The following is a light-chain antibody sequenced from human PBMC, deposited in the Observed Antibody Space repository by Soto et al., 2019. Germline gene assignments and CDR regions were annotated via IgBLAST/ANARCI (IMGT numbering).Light chain of an antibody. Sequence: EIVLTHSPGTLSLSPGERATLSCRASQSIDSSYVAWYRQKPGQAPTLLIYGTSRSATGVSDRFSGSGSGTDFPRSISILEPEDFAVYFCQLAGTFGPGAKVEVK. CDR2: GTS. CDR3: QLAGT. J-gene: IGKJ3*01. V-gene: IGKV3-20*01. CDR1: QSIDSSY.